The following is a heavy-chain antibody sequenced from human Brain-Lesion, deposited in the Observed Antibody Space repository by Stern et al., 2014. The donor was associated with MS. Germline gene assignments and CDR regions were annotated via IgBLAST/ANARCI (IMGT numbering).Heavy chain of an antibody. CDR3: ARDKEDTNMAFRYFDN. D-gene: IGHD5-18*01. V-gene: IGHV4-61*02. Sequence: MQLVESGPGLVKPSQTLSLTCTVSGGSVGSGSYDWSWIRQPAGKGLEWIGRIYTTGSTYYNPSLKSRVSISIDTSKNHFSLKLTSVTAADTAVYYCARDKEDTNMAFRYFDNWGQGTLVTVSS. J-gene: IGHJ4*02. CDR1: GGSVGSGSYD. CDR2: IYTTGST.